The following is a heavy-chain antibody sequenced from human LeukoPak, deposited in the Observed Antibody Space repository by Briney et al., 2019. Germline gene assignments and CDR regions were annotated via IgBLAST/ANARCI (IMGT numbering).Heavy chain of an antibody. CDR1: GYTFTDYY. D-gene: IGHD2-2*01. CDR3: ARAEYQLPRLDY. Sequence: GASVTVSCKASGYTFTDYYMHWVRRAPGQGLEWMGWFNPNNGGTNYAQKFQGRVTMTRDTSISTAYMELSRLKSDDTAVYYCARAEYQLPRLDYWGQGTLVTVSS. CDR2: FNPNNGGT. V-gene: IGHV1-2*02. J-gene: IGHJ4*02.